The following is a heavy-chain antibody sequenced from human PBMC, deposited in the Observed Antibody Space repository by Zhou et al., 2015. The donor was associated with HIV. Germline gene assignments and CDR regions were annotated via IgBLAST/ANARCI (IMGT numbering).Heavy chain of an antibody. CDR3: VRYRSNYLDY. V-gene: IGHV3-9*03. Sequence: EVQLVESGGGLVQPGRSLRLSCAASGFTFDDYGMHWVRQAPGKGLEWVSGISWNSGSIGYADSVKGRFTISRDNAKNSLYLQMNSLRVEDMAVYYCVRYRSNYLDYWGQGTLVTVSS. J-gene: IGHJ4*02. CDR2: ISWNSGSI. D-gene: IGHD6-19*01. CDR1: GFTFDDYG.